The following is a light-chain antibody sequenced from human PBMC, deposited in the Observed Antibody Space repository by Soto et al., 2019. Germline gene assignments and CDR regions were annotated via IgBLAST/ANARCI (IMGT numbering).Light chain of an antibody. CDR3: AAWDDSLNGVV. CDR2: SNN. Sequence: QSVLTQPPSASGTPGQRVTISCSGSSSNIGRNIVNWYQQLPGTAPKLLIYSNNLRPSGVPDRFSGSKSGTSASLAISGLQSEDGADYYCAAWDDSLNGVVFGGGTKLTVL. V-gene: IGLV1-44*01. CDR1: SSNIGRNI. J-gene: IGLJ2*01.